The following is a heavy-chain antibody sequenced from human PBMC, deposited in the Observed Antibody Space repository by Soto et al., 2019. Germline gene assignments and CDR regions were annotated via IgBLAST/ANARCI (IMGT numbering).Heavy chain of an antibody. CDR1: GFTFSSYS. V-gene: IGHV3-21*01. J-gene: IGHJ4*02. CDR2: ISSSSSYI. CDR3: ARDMSSSLYYYFDY. Sequence: GGSLRLSCAASGFTFSSYSMNWVRQAPGKGLEWVSSISSSSSYIYYADSVKGRFTISRDNAKNSLYLQMNSLRAEDTAVYYCARDMSSSLYYYFDYWGRGTLVTVSS. D-gene: IGHD6-6*01.